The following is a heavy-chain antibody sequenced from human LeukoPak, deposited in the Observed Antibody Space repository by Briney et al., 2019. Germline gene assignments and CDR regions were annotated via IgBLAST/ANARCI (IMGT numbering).Heavy chain of an antibody. CDR3: ARAGSSNSNFDY. D-gene: IGHD4-23*01. J-gene: IGHJ4*02. CDR2: IYYSGST. V-gene: IGHV4-59*06. Sequence: SETLSLTCTVSGGSISSYYWSWIRQHPGKGLEWIGYIYYSGSTYYNPSLKSRVTISVDTSKNQFSLKLSSVTAADTAVYYCARAGSSNSNFDYWGQGTLVTVSS. CDR1: GGSISSYY.